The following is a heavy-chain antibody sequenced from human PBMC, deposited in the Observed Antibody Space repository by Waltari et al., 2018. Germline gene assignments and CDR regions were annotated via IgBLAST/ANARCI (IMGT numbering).Heavy chain of an antibody. CDR3: ARGGITIFGVVTKGNFDY. D-gene: IGHD3-3*01. CDR2: MNPNSGNT. CDR1: GYTFTSYD. V-gene: IGHV1-8*01. J-gene: IGHJ4*02. Sequence: QVQLVQSGAEVKKPGASVKVSCKASGYTFTSYDINWVRQATGHGLEWMGWMNPNSGNTGYAQKFQGRVTMTRNTSISTAYMELSSLRSEDTAVYYCARGGITIFGVVTKGNFDYWGQGTLVTVSS.